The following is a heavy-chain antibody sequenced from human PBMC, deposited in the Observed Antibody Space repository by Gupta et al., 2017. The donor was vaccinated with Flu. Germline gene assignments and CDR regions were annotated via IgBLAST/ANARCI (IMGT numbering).Heavy chain of an antibody. CDR2: VSYDGSNK. CDR3: AKGGRETYRGNVQDYFDS. Sequence: QVQLVESGGGVVQPGRSLRLSCAASGFTFSSYGMDWVRQAPGKGLEWLAVVSYDGSNKYYSDAVKGRFTISRDNSKNTLYLQVNSLRAEDTAVYYCAKGGRETYRGNVQDYFDSWGQGTLVTVSS. D-gene: IGHD1-26*01. V-gene: IGHV3-30*18. CDR1: GFTFSSYG. J-gene: IGHJ4*02.